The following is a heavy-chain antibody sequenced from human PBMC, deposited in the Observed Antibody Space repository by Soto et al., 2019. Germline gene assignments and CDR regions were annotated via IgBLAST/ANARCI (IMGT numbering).Heavy chain of an antibody. D-gene: IGHD1-7*01. CDR2: ISRSGDNT. J-gene: IGHJ4*02. Sequence: EVQLLESGGGLVQPGGSLILSCVASGFTFSSYVMTWGRQAPGMGLEWVSGISRSGDNTYYADSVKGRFIISRDNSNNLLFLEMKNMRTEDTALYYCTRDGPIRGLLELHVKYSDYWGRGTHVAVSS. CDR3: TRDGPIRGLLELHVKYSDY. V-gene: IGHV3-23*01. CDR1: GFTFSSYV.